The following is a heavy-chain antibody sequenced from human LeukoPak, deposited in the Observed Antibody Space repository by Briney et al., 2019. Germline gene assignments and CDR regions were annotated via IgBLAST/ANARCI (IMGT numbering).Heavy chain of an antibody. V-gene: IGHV4-34*01. Sequence: SETLSLTCAVYGGSFSGYYWSWVRQPPGKGLEWIGEINHSGSTNYNPSLKSRVTISVDTSKNQFSLKLSSVTAADTAVYYCARARLRRVYYFDYWGQGTLVTVSS. D-gene: IGHD4-17*01. CDR1: GGSFSGYY. CDR2: INHSGST. CDR3: ARARLRRVYYFDY. J-gene: IGHJ4*02.